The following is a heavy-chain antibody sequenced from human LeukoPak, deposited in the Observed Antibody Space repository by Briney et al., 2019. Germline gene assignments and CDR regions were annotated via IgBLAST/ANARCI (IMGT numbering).Heavy chain of an antibody. J-gene: IGHJ4*02. CDR1: GFTSSTAW. CDR3: AREYGSGSCFDY. V-gene: IGHV3-7*01. CDR2: MRQDGSDK. D-gene: IGHD3-10*01. Sequence: GGSLRLSCAVSGFTSSTAWLTWVRQAPGKGLEWVADMRQDGSDKYYVDSVKGRFFISGDNSKNTLYLQMNSLRAEDTAVYYCAREYGSGSCFDYWGQGTLVTVSS.